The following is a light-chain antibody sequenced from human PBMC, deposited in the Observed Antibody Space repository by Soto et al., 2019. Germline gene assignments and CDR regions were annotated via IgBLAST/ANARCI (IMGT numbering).Light chain of an antibody. CDR1: QSVSSN. CDR3: QQFSSYPLT. V-gene: IGKV3-20*01. Sequence: EIVMTQSPSTLSVSPLERSTLSCRASQSVSSNLAWYQQKPGQAPRLLIYDASSRATGIPDRFSGGGSGTDFTLTISRLEPEDFAVYYCQQFSSYPLTFGGGTKVDIK. CDR2: DAS. J-gene: IGKJ4*01.